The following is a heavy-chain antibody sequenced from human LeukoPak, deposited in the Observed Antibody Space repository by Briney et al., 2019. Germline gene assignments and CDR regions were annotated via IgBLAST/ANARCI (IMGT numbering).Heavy chain of an antibody. J-gene: IGHJ3*02. CDR2: IVVGSGNT. D-gene: IGHD3-16*01. Sequence: ASVKVSCKASGFTFTSSAMQWVRQARGQRLEWIGWIVVGSGNTNYAQKFQERVTIARDMSTSTAYMELSSLRSEDTAVYYYAAAVWDNDAFDIWGQGTMVTVSS. V-gene: IGHV1-58*02. CDR3: AAAVWDNDAFDI. CDR1: GFTFTSSA.